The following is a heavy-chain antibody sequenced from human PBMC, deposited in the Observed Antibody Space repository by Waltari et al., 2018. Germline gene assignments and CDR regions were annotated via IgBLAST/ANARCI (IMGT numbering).Heavy chain of an antibody. CDR3: AKLYGSGSYYGYYGMDV. Sequence: QVQLQQWGAGLLKPSETLSLTCAVYGGSFSGYYWSWIRPPPGKGLEWIGEINHSGSTNYNPSLKSRVTISVDTSKNQFSLKLSSVTAADTAVYYCAKLYGSGSYYGYYGMDVWGQGTTVTVSS. CDR2: INHSGST. CDR1: GGSFSGYY. D-gene: IGHD3-10*01. V-gene: IGHV4-34*01. J-gene: IGHJ6*02.